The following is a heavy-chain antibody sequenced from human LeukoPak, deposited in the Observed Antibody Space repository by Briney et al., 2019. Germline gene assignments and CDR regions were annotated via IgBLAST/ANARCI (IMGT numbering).Heavy chain of an antibody. Sequence: SETLSLTCTVSVGSIISNYWSWIRQSAGGGLEWIGRIFGSGITAYNPALKIRVTMILDTSRKQFSLRLTSVTAADTAVYYCARLKFYDSTGHSPCYYMDVWGKGTTVSVFS. CDR3: ARLKFYDSTGHSPCYYMDV. CDR1: VGSIISNY. V-gene: IGHV4-4*07. J-gene: IGHJ6*03. D-gene: IGHD3-22*01. CDR2: IFGSGIT.